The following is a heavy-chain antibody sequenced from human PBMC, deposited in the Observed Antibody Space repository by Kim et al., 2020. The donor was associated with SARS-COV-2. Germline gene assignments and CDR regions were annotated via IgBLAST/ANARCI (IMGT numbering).Heavy chain of an antibody. D-gene: IGHD5-18*01. J-gene: IGHJ4*02. V-gene: IGHV1-69*04. CDR1: GGTFSSYA. Sequence: SVKVSCKASGGTFSSYAISWVRQAPGQGLEWMGRIIPILGIANYAQKFQGRVTITADKSTSTAYMELSSLRSEDTAVYYCARERIQLDFDYWGQGTLVTVSS. CDR2: IIPILGIA. CDR3: ARERIQLDFDY.